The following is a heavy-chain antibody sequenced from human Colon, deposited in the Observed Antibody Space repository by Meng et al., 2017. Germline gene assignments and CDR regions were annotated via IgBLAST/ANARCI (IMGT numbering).Heavy chain of an antibody. V-gene: IGHV4-31*03. CDR1: GLSIGTTGDY. CDR2: IFYTGTA. CDR3: ARADCTAGICYQFDN. D-gene: IGHD2-8*02. J-gene: IGHJ4*02. Sequence: LLESGPGLVKPSKTLSLPCNVSGLSIGTTGDYWTWIRQRPGKGLEWIGKIFYTGTAHYNPSLKTRAAMSVDRSKNQFSLKLSSVTAADTAVYYCARADCTAGICYQFDNWGQGTLVTVSS.